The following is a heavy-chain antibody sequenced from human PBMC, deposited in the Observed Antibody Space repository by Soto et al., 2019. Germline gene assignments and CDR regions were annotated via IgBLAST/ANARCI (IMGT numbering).Heavy chain of an antibody. V-gene: IGHV3-23*01. Sequence: EVQLLESGGGLAQPGGSLRLSCAASGFAFSSSAMAWIRQTPGKGLQWVSAITVAGGGIYYPDSVKGRFTISRDNSKKTLYLQMNSLSAEDTAQYFCAKWPPSPKMGVTSHWGQGTLVTVSS. D-gene: IGHD1-26*01. CDR1: GFAFSSSA. J-gene: IGHJ4*02. CDR3: AKWPPSPKMGVTSH. CDR2: ITVAGGGI.